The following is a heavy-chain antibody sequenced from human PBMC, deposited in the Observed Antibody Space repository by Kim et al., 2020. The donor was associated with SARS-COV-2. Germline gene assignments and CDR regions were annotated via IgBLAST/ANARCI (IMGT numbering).Heavy chain of an antibody. V-gene: IGHV4-39*01. D-gene: IGHD2-15*01. CDR1: GGSISSSSYY. CDR2: IYYSGST. CDR3: ARCLYCSGGSCYSHRPAWAPPWWFDP. Sequence: SETLSLTCTVSGGSISSSSYYWGWIRQPPGKGLEWIGSIYYSGSTYYNPSLKSRVTISVDTSKNQFSLKLSSVTAADTAVYYCARCLYCSGGSCYSHRPAWAPPWWFDPWGQGTLVTVSS. J-gene: IGHJ5*02.